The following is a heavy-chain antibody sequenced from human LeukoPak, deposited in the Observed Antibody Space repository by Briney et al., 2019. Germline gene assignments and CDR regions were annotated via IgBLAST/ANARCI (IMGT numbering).Heavy chain of an antibody. Sequence: SGTLSLTCAVSGGSISSSNWWSWVRQPPGKGLEWIGEIYHSGSINYNPSLKSRVTISVDKSKNQLSLRLTSVTAADTAVYYCARDNGAIRAYYYHGMDVWGQGTTVTVSS. CDR3: ARDNGAIRAYYYHGMDV. CDR2: IYHSGSI. D-gene: IGHD2-8*01. J-gene: IGHJ6*02. V-gene: IGHV4-4*02. CDR1: GGSISSSNW.